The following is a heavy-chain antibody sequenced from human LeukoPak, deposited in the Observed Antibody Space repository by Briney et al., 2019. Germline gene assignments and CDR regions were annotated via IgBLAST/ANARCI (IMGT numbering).Heavy chain of an antibody. CDR1: GFTFSSYG. Sequence: QPGGSLRLSCAASGFTFSSYGMHWVRQAPGKGLEWVAVISYDGSNKYYADSVKGRFTISRDNSKNTLYLQLNSLRAEDTAVYYCAKVSDSSGWYSNYWGQGTLVTVSS. J-gene: IGHJ4*02. CDR3: AKVSDSSGWYSNY. D-gene: IGHD6-19*01. CDR2: ISYDGSNK. V-gene: IGHV3-30*18.